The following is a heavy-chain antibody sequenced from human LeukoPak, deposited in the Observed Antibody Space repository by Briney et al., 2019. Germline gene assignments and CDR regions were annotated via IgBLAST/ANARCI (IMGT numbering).Heavy chain of an antibody. Sequence: ASVKVSCKASGYTFTSYGISWVRQAPGQGLEWMGWISAYNGNTNYAQKLQGRVTMTTDTSTSTAYMELRSLRSEDTAVYYCARRYSSSSGDYFDYWGQGTLVTVSS. CDR3: ARRYSSSSGDYFDY. CDR1: GYTFTSYG. V-gene: IGHV1-18*01. CDR2: ISAYNGNT. D-gene: IGHD6-6*01. J-gene: IGHJ4*02.